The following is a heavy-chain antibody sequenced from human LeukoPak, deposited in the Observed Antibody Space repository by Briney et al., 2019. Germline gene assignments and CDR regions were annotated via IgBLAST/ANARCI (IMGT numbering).Heavy chain of an antibody. V-gene: IGHV3-23*01. CDR3: ARGVRLYQGGYYFDY. CDR1: GYKFNSYA. Sequence: PGGSLRLSCAASGYKFNSYAMVWVRQAPGKGLEWVSGITDSGGTTYYADSVKGRFTISRDNSKSTLYLQMNSLRAEDTAVYYCARGVRLYQGGYYFDYWGQGTLVTVSS. D-gene: IGHD3-16*01. CDR2: ITDSGGTT. J-gene: IGHJ4*02.